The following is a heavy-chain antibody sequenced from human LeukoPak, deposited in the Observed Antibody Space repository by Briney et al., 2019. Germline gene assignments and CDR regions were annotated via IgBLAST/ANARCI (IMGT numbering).Heavy chain of an antibody. Sequence: PGGSLRLSCAASGFTFSSYAMSWVRQAPGKGLEWVSSISSSSSYIYYADSVKGRFTISRDNAKNSLYLQMNSLRAEDTAVYYCALSADGGSGYDLFLWGQGTLVTVSS. CDR2: ISSSSSYI. CDR1: GFTFSSYA. J-gene: IGHJ4*02. CDR3: ALSADGGSGYDLFL. V-gene: IGHV3-21*01. D-gene: IGHD5-12*01.